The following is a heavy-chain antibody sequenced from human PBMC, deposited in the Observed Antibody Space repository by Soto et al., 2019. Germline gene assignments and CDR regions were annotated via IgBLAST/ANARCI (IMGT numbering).Heavy chain of an antibody. D-gene: IGHD6-13*01. J-gene: IGHJ6*02. V-gene: IGHV1-69*01. CDR3: ARETPSAAADYYYYGLVV. CDR2: IIPVFGTA. Sequence: QVQLVQSGAEVKKAGSSVKVSCKVSGGTFSSYFINWVRQAPGQGLEWVGGIIPVFGTASYAEKFQGRVTITEDESTSTAYMELSRLRSADTAVYYCARETPSAAADYYYYGLVVWVQGTTVTVPS. CDR1: GGTFSSYF.